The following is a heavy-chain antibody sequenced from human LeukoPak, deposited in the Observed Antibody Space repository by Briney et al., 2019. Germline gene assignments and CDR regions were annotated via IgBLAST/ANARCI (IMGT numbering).Heavy chain of an antibody. D-gene: IGHD6-19*01. Sequence: PSETLSLTCAVSGGSISSGGYSWSWIRQPPGKGLEWIGYIYHSGSTYYNPSLKSRVIISVDRSKNQFSLKLSSVTAADTAVYYCARGIAVAGTPYYGMDVWGQGTTVTVSS. V-gene: IGHV4-30-2*01. CDR2: IYHSGST. CDR1: GGSISSGGYS. CDR3: ARGIAVAGTPYYGMDV. J-gene: IGHJ6*02.